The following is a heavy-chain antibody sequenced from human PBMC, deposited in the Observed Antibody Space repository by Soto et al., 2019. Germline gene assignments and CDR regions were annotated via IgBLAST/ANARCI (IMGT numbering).Heavy chain of an antibody. CDR3: ARSSSWYPLDY. J-gene: IGHJ4*02. V-gene: IGHV1-8*01. CDR1: GYTFASYD. CDR2: MNPNSGNT. D-gene: IGHD6-13*01. Sequence: ASVKVSCTASGYTFASYDSNWVRQAAGQGLEWMGWMNPNSGNTGYAQKFQGRVTMTRNTSISTAYMELSSLRSEDTAVYYCARSSSWYPLDYWGQGTPVTVSS.